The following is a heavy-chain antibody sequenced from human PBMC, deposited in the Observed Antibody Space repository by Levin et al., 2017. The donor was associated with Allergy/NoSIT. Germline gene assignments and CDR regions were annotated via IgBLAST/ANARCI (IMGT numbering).Heavy chain of an antibody. D-gene: IGHD6-19*01. Sequence: SETLSLTFAISGDSVSSNSAAWNWIRQSPSRGLEWLGRTYYRSKWYNDYAVSVKSRITINPDTSKNQFSLQLNSVTPEDTAVYYCARGREIAVAGPYFDYWGQGTLVTVSS. CDR1: GDSVSSNSAA. CDR2: TYYRSKWYN. J-gene: IGHJ4*02. CDR3: ARGREIAVAGPYFDY. V-gene: IGHV6-1*01.